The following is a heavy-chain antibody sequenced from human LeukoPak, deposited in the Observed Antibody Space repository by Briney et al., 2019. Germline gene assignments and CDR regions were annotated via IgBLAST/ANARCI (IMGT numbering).Heavy chain of an antibody. CDR1: GGTFSSYA. CDR3: ARDLKRDTAMENYYYYGMDV. Sequence: ASVKVSCKASGGTFSSYAISWVRQAPGQGLELMGRIIPILGIANYAQKFQGRVTITADKSTSTAYMELSSLRSEDTAVYYCARDLKRDTAMENYYYYGMDVWGQGTTVTVSS. V-gene: IGHV1-69*04. CDR2: IIPILGIA. D-gene: IGHD5-18*01. J-gene: IGHJ6*02.